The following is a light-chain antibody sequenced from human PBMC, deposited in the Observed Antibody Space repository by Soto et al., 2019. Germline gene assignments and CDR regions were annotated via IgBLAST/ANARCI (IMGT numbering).Light chain of an antibody. J-gene: IGKJ1*01. CDR1: QTINIW. CDR3: QQYGSSPRT. CDR2: DAS. V-gene: IGKV1-5*01. Sequence: EIQRAQCPSPLSPSLCTTVTVTCRPSQTINIWLAWYQQNPGKAPNILIYDASSLESGVPSRFSGSGSGTDFNLTIRRLEPEDFAVYYCQQYGSSPRTFGQGNKVDIK.